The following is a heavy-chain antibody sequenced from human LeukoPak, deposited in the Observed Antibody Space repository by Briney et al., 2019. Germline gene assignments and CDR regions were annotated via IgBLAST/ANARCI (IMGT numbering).Heavy chain of an antibody. V-gene: IGHV1-18*01. CDR1: GYTFTNYG. J-gene: IGHJ4*02. CDR2: ISAYNGNT. D-gene: IGHD1-26*01. Sequence: ASVKVSCKASGYTFTNYGISWVRQAPGQGLEWMGWISAYNGNTNYAQKLQGRVTMTTDTSTSTAYMELRSLRSDDTAVYYCARDNRGGWELLRSYFDYWGQGTLVTVSS. CDR3: ARDNRGGWELLRSYFDY.